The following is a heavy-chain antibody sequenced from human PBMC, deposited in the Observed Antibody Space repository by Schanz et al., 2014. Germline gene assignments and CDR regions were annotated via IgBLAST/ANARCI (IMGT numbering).Heavy chain of an antibody. CDR3: AKGPYYYYYMDV. J-gene: IGHJ6*03. V-gene: IGHV3-23*04. CDR2: IGVDGTTT. CDR1: GFSFSSYA. Sequence: EVQLVESGGGVVQPGRSLRLSCAASGFSFSSYAMGWVRQARGKGLEWVSVIGVDGTTTYYADSVKGRFTISRDNSKNTLYLQMKSLRAEDTAVYYCAKGPYYYYYMDVWGNGTTXTVSS.